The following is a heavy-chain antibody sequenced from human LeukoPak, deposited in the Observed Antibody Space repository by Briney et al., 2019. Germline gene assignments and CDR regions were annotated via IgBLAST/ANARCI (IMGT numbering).Heavy chain of an antibody. Sequence: GGSLRLSCAASGFTFSSYGMHWVRQAPGKGLEWVAFIRYDGSNKYYADSVKGRFTISRDNSKNTLYLQMNSLRAEDTAVYYCAKGPHYYGSGSYSFFDYWGQGTLVTVSS. CDR2: IRYDGSNK. D-gene: IGHD3-10*01. CDR3: AKGPHYYGSGSYSFFDY. CDR1: GFTFSSYG. V-gene: IGHV3-30*02. J-gene: IGHJ4*02.